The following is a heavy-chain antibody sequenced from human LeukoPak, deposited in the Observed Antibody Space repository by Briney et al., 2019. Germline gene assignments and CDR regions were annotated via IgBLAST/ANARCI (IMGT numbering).Heavy chain of an antibody. CDR1: GGSFSGYY. D-gene: IGHD4-17*01. V-gene: IGHV4-34*01. CDR2: INHSGST. J-gene: IGHJ6*03. Sequence: SETLSLTCAVYGGSFSGYYWSWIRQPPGKGLEWMGEINHSGSTHYNPSLISRVTISVDTSKKQFSLKPSSVTAADTAVYYCAREIRLRPLYYYYYMDVWGKGTTVTVSS. CDR3: AREIRLRPLYYYYYMDV.